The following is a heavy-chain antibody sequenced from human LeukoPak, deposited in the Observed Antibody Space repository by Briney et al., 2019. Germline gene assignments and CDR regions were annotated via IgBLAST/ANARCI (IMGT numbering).Heavy chain of an antibody. CDR2: ISSSSSYI. J-gene: IGHJ4*02. CDR1: GFTFSTYS. D-gene: IGHD2-15*01. V-gene: IGHV3-21*01. Sequence: PGGSLRLSCAASGFTFSTYSMNWVRQAPGKGLEWVSSISSSSSYIYYADSVKGRFTISRDNAKNSLYLQMSSLRAEDTAVYYCATLLEGYCSGGSCYPPDYWGQGTLVTVSS. CDR3: ATLLEGYCSGGSCYPPDY.